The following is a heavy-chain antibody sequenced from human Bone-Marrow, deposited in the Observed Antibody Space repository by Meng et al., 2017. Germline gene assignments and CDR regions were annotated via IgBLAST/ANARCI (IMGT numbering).Heavy chain of an antibody. V-gene: IGHV3-21*01. CDR1: GFTFSSYS. CDR2: ISSSSSYI. Sequence: LSLSCAASGFTFSSYSMNWVRQAPGKGLEWVSSISSSSSYIYYADSVKGRFTISRDNAKNSLYLQMNSLRAEDTAVYYCARDLDSLWSGYGMDVWGQGTTVTSP. J-gene: IGHJ6*02. CDR3: ARDLDSLWSGYGMDV. D-gene: IGHD2-2*03.